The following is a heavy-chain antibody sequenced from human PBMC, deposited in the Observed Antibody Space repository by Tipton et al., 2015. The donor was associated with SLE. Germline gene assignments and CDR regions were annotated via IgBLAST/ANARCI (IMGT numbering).Heavy chain of an antibody. J-gene: IGHJ4*02. CDR1: GDSISTRSYY. CDR2: ILYSGST. V-gene: IGHV4-39*01. D-gene: IGHD3-22*01. Sequence: GLVKPSETLSLTCTVSGDSISTRSYYWGWIRQSPGKGLEWIGSILYSGSTYYRPSLNSRVTISADTSRNQFSLRLTSVTAADTAVYYCVAYSSGYEGLDYWGQGTLVTVSS. CDR3: VAYSSGYEGLDY.